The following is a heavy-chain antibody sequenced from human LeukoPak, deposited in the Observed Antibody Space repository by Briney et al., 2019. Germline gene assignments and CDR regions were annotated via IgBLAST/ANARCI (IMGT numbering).Heavy chain of an antibody. V-gene: IGHV3-23*01. Sequence: GGSLRLSCAVSGFTFSSYAMSWVRQAPGKGLEWVSAISGSGGSTYYADSVKGRFTISRDNSKNTLYLQMNSLRAEDTAVYYCAKGYYDFWSGYSYYFDYWGQGTLVTVSS. CDR2: ISGSGGST. D-gene: IGHD3-3*01. J-gene: IGHJ4*02. CDR3: AKGYYDFWSGYSYYFDY. CDR1: GFTFSSYA.